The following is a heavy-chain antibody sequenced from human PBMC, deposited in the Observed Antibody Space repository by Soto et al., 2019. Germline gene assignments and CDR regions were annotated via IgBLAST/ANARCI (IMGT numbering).Heavy chain of an antibody. V-gene: IGHV3-23*01. CDR2: LSDSVGTT. CDR3: AKDTYSRSWYF. J-gene: IGHJ4*02. Sequence: PGGSLRLSCAVSGFSFGTYTVNWVRQAPGMGLEWVSGLSDSVGTTHYAYSVKGRFTISRDNSKNTLYLQMNGLRAEDTALYYCAKDTYSRSWYFWGQGTLVTVSS. D-gene: IGHD2-2*01. CDR1: GFSFGTYT.